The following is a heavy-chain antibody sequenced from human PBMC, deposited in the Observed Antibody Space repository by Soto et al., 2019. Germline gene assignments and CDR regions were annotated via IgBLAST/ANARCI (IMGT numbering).Heavy chain of an antibody. CDR1: GGSFSGYY. V-gene: IGHV4-34*01. J-gene: IGHJ4*02. D-gene: IGHD3-3*01. Sequence: PFETLSLTCAVYGGSFSGYYWSWIRQPPGKGLEWIGEINHSGSTNYNPSLKSRVTISVDTSKNQFSLKLSSVTAADTAVYYCARVLAYYDFWSGYHTYYFDYWGQGTLVTVSS. CDR2: INHSGST. CDR3: ARVLAYYDFWSGYHTYYFDY.